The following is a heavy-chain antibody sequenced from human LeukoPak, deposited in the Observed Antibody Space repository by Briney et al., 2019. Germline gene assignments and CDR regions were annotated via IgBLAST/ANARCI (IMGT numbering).Heavy chain of an antibody. CDR2: INAGNGNT. V-gene: IGHV1-3*01. CDR3: ARDSGILTPFDY. J-gene: IGHJ4*02. CDR1: GYTFTSYA. D-gene: IGHD3-9*01. Sequence: GASVKVSCKASGYTFTSYAMHWVRQAPGQRLEWMGWINAGNGNTKYSQKFQGRVTITRDTSASTAYMELGSLRSEDTAVYYCARDSGILTPFDYWGQGTLVTVSS.